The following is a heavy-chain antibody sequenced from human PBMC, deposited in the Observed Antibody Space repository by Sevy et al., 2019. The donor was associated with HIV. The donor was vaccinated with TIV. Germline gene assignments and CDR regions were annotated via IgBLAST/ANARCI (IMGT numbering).Heavy chain of an antibody. J-gene: IGHJ6*02. D-gene: IGHD2-21*01. Sequence: GESLKISCTASGFTFSNYGIHWVRQAPGKGLEWVAVISYDGSNKYYADSVKGQFTISRDNSKNTLYLQMNSLRAEDTAVYYWAKDQSILDWGGEGQHYGMDVWGQGTTVTVSS. CDR1: GFTFSNYG. CDR3: AKDQSILDWGGEGQHYGMDV. CDR2: ISYDGSNK. V-gene: IGHV3-30*18.